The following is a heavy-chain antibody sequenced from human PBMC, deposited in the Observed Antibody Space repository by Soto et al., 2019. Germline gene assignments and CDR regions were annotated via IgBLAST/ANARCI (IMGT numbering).Heavy chain of an antibody. V-gene: IGHV4-4*02. J-gene: IGHJ4*02. CDR1: GDSISSGNW. CDR3: ASSVVGEIRGIDY. CDR2: IYHTGTT. Sequence: SETLSLTCAVSGDSISSGNWWSWVRQPPGKGLEWIGEIYHTGTTNYNPSLKSRVTISVDKSKNHFSLKLRSVTAADPAVYNWASSVVGEIRGIDYGGQGTRVTVSS. D-gene: IGHD3-10*01.